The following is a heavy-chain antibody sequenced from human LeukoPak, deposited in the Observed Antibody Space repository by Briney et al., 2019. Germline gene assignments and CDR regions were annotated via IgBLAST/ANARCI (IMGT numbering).Heavy chain of an antibody. CDR3: ARDQLPGTPPIYGMDV. J-gene: IGHJ6*02. CDR1: GFTFSSYG. D-gene: IGHD1-7*01. CDR2: IWYDGSNK. Sequence: GGSLRLSCAASGFTFSSYGMPWVRQAPGKGLEWVAVIWYDGSNKYYADSVKGRFTISRDNSKNTLYLQMNSLRAEDTAVYYCARDQLPGTPPIYGMDVWGQGTTVTVSS. V-gene: IGHV3-33*01.